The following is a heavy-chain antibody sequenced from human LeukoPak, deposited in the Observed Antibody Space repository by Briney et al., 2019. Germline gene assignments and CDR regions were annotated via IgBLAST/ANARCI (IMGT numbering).Heavy chain of an antibody. Sequence: PGGSLRLSCAASGFTFSSYSMNWVRQAPGKGLEWVSSISSSSSYIYYADSVKGRFTISRDNAKNSLYLQMNSLRAEDTALYYCAKGTSSGYSYGNFDYWGQGTLVTVSS. V-gene: IGHV3-21*04. CDR1: GFTFSSYS. D-gene: IGHD5-18*01. CDR2: ISSSSSYI. J-gene: IGHJ4*02. CDR3: AKGTSSGYSYGNFDY.